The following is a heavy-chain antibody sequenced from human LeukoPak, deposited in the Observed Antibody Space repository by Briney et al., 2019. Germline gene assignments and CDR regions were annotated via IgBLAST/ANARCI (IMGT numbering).Heavy chain of an antibody. J-gene: IGHJ4*02. CDR3: ARSALYYYGSGSHGVFDY. CDR1: GGSISSYY. V-gene: IGHV4-59*01. D-gene: IGHD3-10*01. Sequence: SETLSLTCTVSGGSISSYYWSWIRQPPGKGLEWIGYIYYSGSTNYNPSLESRVTISVDTSKNQFSLKLSSVTAADTAVYYCARSALYYYGSGSHGVFDYWGQGTLVTVSS. CDR2: IYYSGST.